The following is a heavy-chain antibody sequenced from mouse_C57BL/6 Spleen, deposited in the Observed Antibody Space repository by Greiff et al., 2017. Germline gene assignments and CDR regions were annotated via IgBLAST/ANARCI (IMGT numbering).Heavy chain of an antibody. D-gene: IGHD2-5*01. Sequence: QVQLQQPGAELVKPGASVKMSCKASGYTFTSYWITWVKQRPGQGLEWIGDIYPGSGSTNYNEKFKSKATLTVDTSSSTAYLQLSSLTSEDSAVYYCASSYSNYVRLDVNVWGTGTTVTVSS. V-gene: IGHV1-55*01. CDR1: GYTFTSYW. CDR2: IYPGSGST. J-gene: IGHJ1*03. CDR3: ASSYSNYVRLDVNV.